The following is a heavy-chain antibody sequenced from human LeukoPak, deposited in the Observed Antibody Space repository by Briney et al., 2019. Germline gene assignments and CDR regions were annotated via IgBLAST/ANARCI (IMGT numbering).Heavy chain of an antibody. CDR3: ASRRGSNRPFDY. CDR2: ISDDSNYI. V-gene: IGHV3-21*01. Sequence: PGGSLRLSCAASGFTFSTYSGNWIRQAPGKGLEWVSSISDDSNYIFYADSVKGRFTISRDNAKNSLSLQMDSLTAEDSAVYYCASRRGSNRPFDYWGQGSLVTVCS. D-gene: IGHD1-26*01. CDR1: GFTFSTYS. J-gene: IGHJ4*02.